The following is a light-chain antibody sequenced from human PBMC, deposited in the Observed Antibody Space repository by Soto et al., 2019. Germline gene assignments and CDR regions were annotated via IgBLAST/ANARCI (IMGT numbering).Light chain of an antibody. J-gene: IGKJ2*01. Sequence: VMTQSPLSLPVTLGQPASMSCRSSQSLVHSDGNTYLSWLQQRPGQSPRRLLYKVSKRESGVPDRVSGSGSGTEFTLTISRVEAEDVGVYYCMQGTEWPYTFAQGTKLEIK. CDR2: KVS. CDR3: MQGTEWPYT. CDR1: QSLVHSDGNTY. V-gene: IGKV2-30*02.